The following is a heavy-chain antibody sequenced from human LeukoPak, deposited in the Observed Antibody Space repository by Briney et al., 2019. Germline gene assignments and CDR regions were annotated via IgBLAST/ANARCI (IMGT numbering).Heavy chain of an antibody. V-gene: IGHV7-4-1*02. J-gene: IGHJ4*02. CDR2: INTNTGNP. D-gene: IGHD2-15*01. CDR1: GYTFSSYA. CDR3: AREISRYCSGGSCYLTTEFDY. Sequence: ASVKVSCKASGYTFSSYAMNWVRQAPGQGLEWMGWINTNTGNPTYAQGFTGRFVFSLDTSVSTAYLQISSLKAEDTTVYYCAREISRYCSGGSCYLTTEFDYWGQGTLVTVSS.